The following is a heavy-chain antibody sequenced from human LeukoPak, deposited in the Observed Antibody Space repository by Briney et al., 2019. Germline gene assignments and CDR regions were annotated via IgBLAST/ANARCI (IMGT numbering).Heavy chain of an antibody. D-gene: IGHD5-12*01. CDR1: GGSISSYY. J-gene: IGHJ6*02. V-gene: IGHV4-59*01. CDR3: ARDRSGYDLGYYYGMDV. CDR2: IYYSGST. Sequence: KPSETLSLTCTVSGGSISSYYWSWIRQPPGKGLEWVGYIYYSGSTNYNPSLTSRVTISVDTSKNQFSLKLSSVTAADTAVYYCARDRSGYDLGYYYGMDVWGQGTTVTVSS.